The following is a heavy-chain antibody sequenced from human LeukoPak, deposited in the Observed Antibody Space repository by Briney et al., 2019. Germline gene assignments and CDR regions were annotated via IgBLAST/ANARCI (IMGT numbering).Heavy chain of an antibody. V-gene: IGHV1-46*01. CDR2: INPSGGST. J-gene: IGHJ4*01. CDR1: GYTFTSYY. D-gene: IGHD3-16*01. CDR3: ARDLVITFGGVMTPLDY. Sequence: ASVKVSCKASGYTFTSYYMHWVRQAPGQGLEWMGIINPSGGSTSYAQKFQGRVTMTTDTSTSTAYMELRSLRSDDTAVYYCARDLVITFGGVMTPLDYWGQGTLVTVSS.